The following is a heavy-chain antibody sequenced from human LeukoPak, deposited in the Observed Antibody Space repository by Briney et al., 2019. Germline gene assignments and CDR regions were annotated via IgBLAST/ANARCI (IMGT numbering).Heavy chain of an antibody. V-gene: IGHV3-30*18. CDR1: GFTFSSYG. CDR2: ISYDGSNK. D-gene: IGHD1-26*01. CDR3: AKGGGSYPYYYYGMDV. J-gene: IGHJ6*02. Sequence: GGSLRLSCAASGFTFSSYGMHWVRQAPGKGLEWVAVISYDGSNKYYADSVKGRFTISRDNSKNTLYLQMNSLRVEDTAVYYCAKGGGSYPYYYYGMDVWGQGTTVTVSS.